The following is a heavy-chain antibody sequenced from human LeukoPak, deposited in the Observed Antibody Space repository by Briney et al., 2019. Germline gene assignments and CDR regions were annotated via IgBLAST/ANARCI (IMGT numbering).Heavy chain of an antibody. CDR2: ISWNSGSI. J-gene: IGHJ4*02. CDR3: ARVNLWSGLYDY. V-gene: IGHV3-9*01. D-gene: IGHD3-3*01. Sequence: GGSLRLSCAASGFTFDDYAMHWVRQALGKGLEWVSGISWNSGSIGYADSVKGRFTISRDNAKNTLYLQMNSLRAEDTAVYYCARVNLWSGLYDYWGQGTLVTVSS. CDR1: GFTFDDYA.